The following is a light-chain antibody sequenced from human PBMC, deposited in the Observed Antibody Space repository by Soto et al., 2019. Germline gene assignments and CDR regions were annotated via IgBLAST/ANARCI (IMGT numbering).Light chain of an antibody. CDR3: QQYNSYWT. V-gene: IGKV1-5*01. Sequence: DIQMTQSPSTLSASVGDRVTITCRASQSISSWLAWYQQKPGKAPKLLIYDASRLESGVPSRFSGSGSGTEFTLTISSLQPDDVATYYCQQYNSYWTFGQGTKVESK. CDR1: QSISSW. J-gene: IGKJ1*01. CDR2: DAS.